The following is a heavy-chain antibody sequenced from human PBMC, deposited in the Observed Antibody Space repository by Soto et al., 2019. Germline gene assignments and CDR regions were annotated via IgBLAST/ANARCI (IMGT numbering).Heavy chain of an antibody. J-gene: IGHJ5*02. CDR2: IHRTGST. CDR1: RGSISSYY. Sequence: PSETLFLTCSVSRGSISSYYWSWVRQPPGKGLEWIGFIHRTGSTKYNPSLESRVTISVDTSQNQLSLRLSSVTAADTAVYYRARESAGSGKNNWFDPWGQGILVTVSS. V-gene: IGHV4-59*01. CDR3: ARESAGSGKNNWFDP. D-gene: IGHD3-10*01.